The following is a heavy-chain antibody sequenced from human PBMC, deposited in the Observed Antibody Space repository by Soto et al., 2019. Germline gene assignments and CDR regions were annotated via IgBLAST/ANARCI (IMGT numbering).Heavy chain of an antibody. Sequence: GGSLRLSCAASGFTFSSYSMNWVRQAPGKGLEWVSSISSSSSYIYYADSVKGRFTISRDNAKNSLYLQMNSLRAEDTAVYYCARELSFPHRIGYSAFDIWGQGTMVTVSS. J-gene: IGHJ3*02. CDR1: GFTFSSYS. CDR2: ISSSSSYI. V-gene: IGHV3-21*01. CDR3: ARELSFPHRIGYSAFDI. D-gene: IGHD5-18*01.